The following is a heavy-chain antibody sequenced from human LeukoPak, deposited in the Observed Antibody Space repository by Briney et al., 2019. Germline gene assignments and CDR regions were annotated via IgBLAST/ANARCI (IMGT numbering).Heavy chain of an antibody. D-gene: IGHD6-19*01. J-gene: IGHJ5*02. V-gene: IGHV4-59*01. CDR1: GGSISSYY. Sequence: SETLSLTCTVSGGSISSYYWSWIRQPPGKRLEWIGYIYYSGSTNYNPSLKSRVTISVDTSKNQFSLKLSSVTAADTAVYYCARDSSGWYHWFDPWGQGTLVTVSS. CDR2: IYYSGST. CDR3: ARDSSGWYHWFDP.